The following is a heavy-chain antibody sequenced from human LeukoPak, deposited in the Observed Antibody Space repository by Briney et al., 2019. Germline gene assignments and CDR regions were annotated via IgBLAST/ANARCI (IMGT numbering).Heavy chain of an antibody. D-gene: IGHD2-15*01. CDR2: ISGSGGST. J-gene: IGHJ6*02. V-gene: IGHV3-23*01. CDR1: GGSISSSYYY. CDR3: ATHEVVVAATLGGGYYYYGMDV. Sequence: ETLSLTCTVSGGSISSSYYYWGWIRQPPGKGLEWVSAISGSGGSTYYADSVKGRFTISRDNSKNTLYLQMNSLRAEDTAVYYCATHEVVVAATLGGGYYYYGMDVWGQGTTVTVSS.